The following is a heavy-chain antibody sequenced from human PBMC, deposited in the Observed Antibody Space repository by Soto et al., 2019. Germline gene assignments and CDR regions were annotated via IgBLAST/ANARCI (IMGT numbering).Heavy chain of an antibody. CDR3: ASKDGIAGDGFSAGGFDY. Sequence: QVQLVQSGAEVKKPGSSVKVSCKASGGTFSSYAISWVRQAPGQGLEWMGGIIPIFGTANYAQKFQGRVTITADESTSTAYMELSSLRSEDTAVYYCASKDGIAGDGFSAGGFDYWGQGTLVTVSS. CDR2: IIPIFGTA. J-gene: IGHJ4*02. CDR1: GGTFSSYA. D-gene: IGHD3-16*01. V-gene: IGHV1-69*12.